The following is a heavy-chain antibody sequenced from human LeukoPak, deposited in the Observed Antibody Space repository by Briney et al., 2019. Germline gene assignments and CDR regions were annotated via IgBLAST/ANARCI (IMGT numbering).Heavy chain of an antibody. CDR3: ARGFLGGTDQYFDS. V-gene: IGHV3-23*01. Sequence: GGSLRLSCAASGFTFSTYAMNWVRQAPAKGLEWVSTICGGGPTTDYADSVKDRFTISRDNSKNTLYLQMNSLRAEDTAVYFRARGFLGGTDQYFDSWGQGTLVTVSS. J-gene: IGHJ4*02. D-gene: IGHD6-19*01. CDR2: ICGGGPTT. CDR1: GFTFSTYA.